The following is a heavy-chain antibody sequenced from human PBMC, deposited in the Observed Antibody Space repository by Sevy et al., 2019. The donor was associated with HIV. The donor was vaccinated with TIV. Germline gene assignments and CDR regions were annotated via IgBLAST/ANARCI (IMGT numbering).Heavy chain of an antibody. CDR2: ISGSGGST. D-gene: IGHD3-22*01. CDR3: AKDGNAYDSSGYYSFDY. CDR1: GFTFSSYA. Sequence: GGSLRLSCAASGFTFSSYAMSWVRQAPGKGLEWGSAISGSGGSTYYADSVKGRFTISRDNSKNTLYLQMNSLRAEDTAVYYCAKDGNAYDSSGYYSFDYWGQGTLVTVSS. V-gene: IGHV3-23*01. J-gene: IGHJ4*02.